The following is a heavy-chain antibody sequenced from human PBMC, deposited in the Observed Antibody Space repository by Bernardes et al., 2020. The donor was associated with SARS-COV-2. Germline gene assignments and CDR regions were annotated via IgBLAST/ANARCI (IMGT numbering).Heavy chain of an antibody. CDR3: AKRRVEWELLHYFDY. J-gene: IGHJ4*02. V-gene: IGHV3-23*01. Sequence: GGSLRLSCEVSGFTFSSYTMNWVRQAPGKGLEWVSTITDSGDSPYYADSVKGRFTISRDNSKDRLYLQMNSLRAEDTAVYFCAKRRVEWELLHYFDYWGQGTLVTGSA. CDR2: ITDSGDSP. D-gene: IGHD1-26*01. CDR1: GFTFSSYT.